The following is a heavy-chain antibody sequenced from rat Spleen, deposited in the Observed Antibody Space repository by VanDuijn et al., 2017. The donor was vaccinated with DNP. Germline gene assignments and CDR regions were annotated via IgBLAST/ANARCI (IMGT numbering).Heavy chain of an antibody. CDR2: IGSDGYAP. Sequence: EVQLVESGGDLVQPGRSLKLSCAASGFTFSDYYMAWVRQAPTKGLEWVAYIGSDGYAPYYGDSVKGRFTISRDNAKSTLYLQMNSLKSEDTATYYCARALWVSWYFDFWGPGTMVTVSS. CDR1: GFTFSDYY. V-gene: IGHV5-22*01. J-gene: IGHJ1*01. CDR3: ARALWVSWYFDF. D-gene: IGHD1-7*01.